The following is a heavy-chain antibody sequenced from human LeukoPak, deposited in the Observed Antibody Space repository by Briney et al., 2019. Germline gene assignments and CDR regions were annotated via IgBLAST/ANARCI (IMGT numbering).Heavy chain of an antibody. V-gene: IGHV3-11*06. CDR1: GFTFSDYY. CDR2: ISSSSSYI. J-gene: IGHJ6*02. CDR3: ARDSPHGSSWYETDYYYGMDV. D-gene: IGHD6-13*01. Sequence: PGGSLRLSCAASGFTFSDYYMSWIRQAPGKGLEWVSSISSSSSYIYYADSVKGRFTISRDNAKNSLYLQMNSLRAEDTAVYYCARDSPHGSSWYETDYYYGMDVWGQGTTVTVSS.